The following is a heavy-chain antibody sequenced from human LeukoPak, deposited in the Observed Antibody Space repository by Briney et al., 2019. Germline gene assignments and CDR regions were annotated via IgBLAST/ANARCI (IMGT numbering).Heavy chain of an antibody. CDR3: AKDQWELLGLDY. D-gene: IGHD1-26*01. CDR1: GFTFSSYG. V-gene: IGHV3-30*18. CDR2: ISYDGSNK. Sequence: GRSLRLSCAASGFTFSSYGMHWVRQAPGKGLEWVAVISYDGSNKYYADSVKGRFIISRDNSKNTLYLQMNSLRAEDTAVYYCAKDQWELLGLDYWGQGTLVTVSS. J-gene: IGHJ4*02.